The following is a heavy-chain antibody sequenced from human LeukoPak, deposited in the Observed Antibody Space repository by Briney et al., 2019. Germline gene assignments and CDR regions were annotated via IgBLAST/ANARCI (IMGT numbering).Heavy chain of an antibody. J-gene: IGHJ4*02. Sequence: GGSLGLSCAASGFTFNNYAMSWVRQAPGKGLEWVSAISGSGGSTYYADSVKGRFTISRDNSKNTLYLQMNSLRAEDTAVYYCARASSFIVDIVATTPPDYWGQGTLVTVSS. CDR3: ARASSFIVDIVATTPPDY. CDR2: ISGSGGST. CDR1: GFTFNNYA. D-gene: IGHD5-12*01. V-gene: IGHV3-23*01.